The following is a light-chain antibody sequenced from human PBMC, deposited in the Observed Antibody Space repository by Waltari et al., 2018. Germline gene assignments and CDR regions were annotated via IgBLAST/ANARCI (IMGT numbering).Light chain of an antibody. Sequence: EIVLTQSPGTLSLSPGERATLSCRASQSVRSTYLAWYQQKPDQAPRHLIYGASSRATGIPDRFSGSGSGTDFTLTISRLEPEDFAVYYCQQYGSSEYSFGQGTKLDIK. CDR1: QSVRSTY. CDR3: QQYGSSEYS. J-gene: IGKJ2*03. V-gene: IGKV3-20*01. CDR2: GAS.